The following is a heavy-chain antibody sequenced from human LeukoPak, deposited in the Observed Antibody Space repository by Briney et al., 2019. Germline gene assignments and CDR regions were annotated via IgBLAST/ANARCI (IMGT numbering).Heavy chain of an antibody. Sequence: PSETLSLTCTVSGGSISNKYWNWIRQTPGKGLEWIGYIFYSGRTHYNPSLKSRVTISVDTSKNQFSLTLSSVTTADTAVYYCARGQKYRNGYTVTELGSGYFAYWGQGTLVTVSS. D-gene: IGHD5-18*01. J-gene: IGHJ4*02. CDR2: IFYSGRT. CDR1: GGSISNKY. CDR3: ARGQKYRNGYTVTELGSGYFAY. V-gene: IGHV4-59*01.